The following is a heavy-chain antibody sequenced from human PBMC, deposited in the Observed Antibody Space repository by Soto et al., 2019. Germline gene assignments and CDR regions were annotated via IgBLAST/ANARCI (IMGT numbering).Heavy chain of an antibody. CDR1: GDSVSSNSVA. Sequence: SQTLSLTCVISGDSVSSNSVAWNWVRQSPSRGLEWLGRTYYRSRWYNDYAVSVRSRIAINPDTSKNHFSLQLNSVTPDDTAVYYCARSEEDSDYYYYGMDVWSQGTTVTVS. V-gene: IGHV6-1*01. CDR2: TYYRSRWYN. D-gene: IGHD2-15*01. CDR3: ARSEEDSDYYYYGMDV. J-gene: IGHJ6*02.